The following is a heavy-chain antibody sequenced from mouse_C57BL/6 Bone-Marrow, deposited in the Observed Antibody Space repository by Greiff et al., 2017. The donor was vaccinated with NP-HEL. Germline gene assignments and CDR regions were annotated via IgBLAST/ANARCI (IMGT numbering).Heavy chain of an antibody. CDR1: GYTFTDHT. D-gene: IGHD2-3*01. J-gene: IGHJ3*01. V-gene: IGHV1-78*01. CDR2: IYPRDGST. CDR3: ARYDGYSAWFAY. Sequence: VQRVESDAELVKPGASVKISCKVSGYTFTDHTIHWMKQRPEQGLEWIGYIYPRDGSTKYNEKFKGKATLTADKSSSTAYMQLNSLTSEDSAVYFCARYDGYSAWFAYWGQGTLVTVSA.